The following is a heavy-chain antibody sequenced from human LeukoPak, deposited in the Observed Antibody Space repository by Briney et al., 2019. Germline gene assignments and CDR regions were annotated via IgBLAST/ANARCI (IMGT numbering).Heavy chain of an antibody. CDR2: INHGGST. J-gene: IGHJ6*02. CDR3: ARAGPAATRYYYYGMDV. D-gene: IGHD2-15*01. V-gene: IGHV4-34*01. CDR1: GGSFSGYY. Sequence: KPSETLSLTCAVYGGSFSGYYWSWIRQPPGKGLEWIGEINHGGSTNYNPSLKSRVTISVDTSKNQFSLKLSSVTAADTAVYYCARAGPAATRYYYYGMDVWGQGTTVTVSS.